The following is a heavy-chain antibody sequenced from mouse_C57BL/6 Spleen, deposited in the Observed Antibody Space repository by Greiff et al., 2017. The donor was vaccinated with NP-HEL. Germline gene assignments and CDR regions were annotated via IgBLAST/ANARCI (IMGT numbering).Heavy chain of an antibody. CDR3: ARGVYYYGSSPYYVDY. D-gene: IGHD1-1*01. J-gene: IGHJ2*01. CDR2: IHPNSGST. CDR1: GYTFTSYW. V-gene: IGHV1-64*01. Sequence: VQLQQPGAELVKPGASVKLSCKASGYTFTSYWMHWVKQRPGHGLEWIGMIHPNSGSTNYNGKVKSKATLTVDKSSSTAYMQRSSLTSEDSAVYYGARGVYYYGSSPYYVDYWGQGTTLTGSS.